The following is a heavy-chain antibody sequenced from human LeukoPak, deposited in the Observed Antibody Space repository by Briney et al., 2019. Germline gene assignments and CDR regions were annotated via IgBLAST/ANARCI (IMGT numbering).Heavy chain of an antibody. J-gene: IGHJ6*02. CDR1: GGTFSSYA. CDR2: IIPIFGTA. D-gene: IGHD3-22*01. V-gene: IGHV1-69*13. CDR3: ASAIVVVITDYYYYGMDV. Sequence: SVKVSCKASGGTFSSYAISWVRQAPGQGLEWMGGIIPIFGTANYAQKFQGRVTIIADESTSTACMELSSLRSEDTAVYYCASAIVVVITDYYYYGMDVWGQGTTVTVSS.